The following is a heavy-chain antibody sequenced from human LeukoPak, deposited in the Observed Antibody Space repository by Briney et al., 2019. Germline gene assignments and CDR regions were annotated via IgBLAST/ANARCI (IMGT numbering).Heavy chain of an antibody. CDR1: GYTFTSYG. Sequence: ASVEVSCKASGYTFTSYGISWVRQAPGQGLEWMGWISAYNGNTNYAQKLQGRVTMTTDTSTSTAYMELRSLRSDDTAVYYCARCDYYDSSGYSPHWGQGTLVTVSS. D-gene: IGHD3-22*01. CDR3: ARCDYYDSSGYSPH. V-gene: IGHV1-18*01. CDR2: ISAYNGNT. J-gene: IGHJ4*02.